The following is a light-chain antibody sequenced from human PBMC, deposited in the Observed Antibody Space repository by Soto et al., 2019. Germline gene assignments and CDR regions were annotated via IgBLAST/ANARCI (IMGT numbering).Light chain of an antibody. CDR3: QQYNSYS. CDR2: HAS. V-gene: IGKV1-5*02. Sequence: TQSPSTLLASLEKRLTIICRASQSISNWLAWYQLKPGTASKVLIYHASNLQSGVPSRFSGSGSGTEFSLTISSLQPDDFATYYCQQYNSYSFGQGTKVDI. J-gene: IGKJ1*01. CDR1: QSISNW.